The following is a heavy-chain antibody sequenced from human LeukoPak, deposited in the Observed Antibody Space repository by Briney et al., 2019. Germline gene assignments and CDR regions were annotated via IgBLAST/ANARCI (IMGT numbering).Heavy chain of an antibody. CDR3: ARGPTKSARRGGYYMDV. V-gene: IGHV1-69*04. D-gene: IGHD1-26*01. J-gene: IGHJ6*03. CDR2: IIPILGIA. Sequence: GASVKVSCKASGGTFSSYAISWVRQAPGQGLEWMGRIIPILGIANYAQKFQGRVTITADKSTSTAYMELNSLRAEDTAVYYCARGPTKSARRGGYYMDVWGKGTTVTVSS. CDR1: GGTFSSYA.